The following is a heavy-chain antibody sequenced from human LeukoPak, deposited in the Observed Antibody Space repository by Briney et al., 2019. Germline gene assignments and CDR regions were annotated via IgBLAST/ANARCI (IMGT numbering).Heavy chain of an antibody. CDR3: ARHRAEDCSSTSCYTGGLYYFDY. CDR2: IYYSGST. V-gene: IGHV4-39*01. Sequence: SETLSLTCTVSGGSISSSSYYWGWIRQPPGEGLEWIGSIYYSGSTYYNPSLKSRVTISVDTSKNQFSLKLCSVTAADTAVYYCARHRAEDCSSTSCYTGGLYYFDYWGQGTLVTVSS. CDR1: GGSISSSSYY. D-gene: IGHD2-2*02. J-gene: IGHJ4*02.